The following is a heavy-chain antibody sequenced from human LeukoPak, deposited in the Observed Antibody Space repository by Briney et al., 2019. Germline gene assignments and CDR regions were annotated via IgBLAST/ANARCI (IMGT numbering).Heavy chain of an antibody. V-gene: IGHV3-20*04. CDR2: INWNGGST. CDR3: ARPYSSGWAFDI. CDR1: GFTFDDYG. Sequence: SGVSLRLSCAASGFTFDDYGMSWVRQAPGKGLEWVSGINWNGGSTGYADSVKGRFTISRDNAKNSLYLQMNSLRAEDTALYYCARPYSSGWAFDIWGQGTMFTASS. J-gene: IGHJ3*02. D-gene: IGHD6-19*01.